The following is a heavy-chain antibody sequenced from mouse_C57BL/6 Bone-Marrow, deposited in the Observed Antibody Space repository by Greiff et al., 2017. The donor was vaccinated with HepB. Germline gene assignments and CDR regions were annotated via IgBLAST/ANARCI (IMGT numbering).Heavy chain of an antibody. CDR1: GYTFTSYG. J-gene: IGHJ2*01. D-gene: IGHD1-1*01. CDR2: IYPRSGNT. Sequence: VQLQQSGAELARPGASVKLSCKASGYTFTSYGISWVKQRTGQGLEWIGEIYPRSGNTYYNEKFKGKATLTADKSSSTAYMELRSLTSEDSAVYFCAITVITTVVAPLDYWGQGTTLTVSS. CDR3: AITVITTVVAPLDY. V-gene: IGHV1-81*01.